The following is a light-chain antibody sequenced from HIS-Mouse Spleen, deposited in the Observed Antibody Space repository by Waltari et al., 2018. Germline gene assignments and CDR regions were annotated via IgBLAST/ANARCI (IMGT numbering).Light chain of an antibody. J-gene: IGKJ4*01. CDR1: QSVSSCY. CDR2: GSS. V-gene: IGKV3-20*01. CDR3: QQYGSSPPLT. Sequence: EIALTQSPGTLSLSPGERATLSCRASQSVSSCYLAWYQQKPGQAPRLLTYGSSSRATGIPDRFSGSGSGTDFTLTISRLEPEDFAVYYCQQYGSSPPLTFGGGTKVEIK.